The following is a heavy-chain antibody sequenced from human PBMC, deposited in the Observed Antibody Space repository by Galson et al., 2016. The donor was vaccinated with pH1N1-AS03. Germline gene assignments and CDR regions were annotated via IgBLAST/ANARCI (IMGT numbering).Heavy chain of an antibody. Sequence: PALVTPTQTLTLTCSVSGVSVTSSGVGVGWFRQPPGKALEWLALVYWDETRRYSPSLKNRLTITKDSSKNQVVLTVTSVDPMDIATYFCALPNSGGNAFEIWGPGTIVTVSS. CDR1: GVSVTSSGVG. V-gene: IGHV2-5*02. CDR2: VYWDETR. D-gene: IGHD2/OR15-2a*01. J-gene: IGHJ3*02. CDR3: ALPNSGGNAFEI.